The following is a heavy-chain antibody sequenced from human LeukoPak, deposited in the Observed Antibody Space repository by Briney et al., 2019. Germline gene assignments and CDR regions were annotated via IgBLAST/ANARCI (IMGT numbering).Heavy chain of an antibody. CDR1: GGSISSYY. V-gene: IGHV4-59*08. CDR3: ARHEQWLVLGYFQH. CDR2: IYYSGST. D-gene: IGHD6-19*01. Sequence: SETLSLTCTVSGGSISSYYWSWIRQPPGKELEWIGYIYYSGSTNYNPSLKSRVTISVDTSKNQFSLKLSSVTAADTAVYYCARHEQWLVLGYFQHWGQGTLVTVSS. J-gene: IGHJ1*01.